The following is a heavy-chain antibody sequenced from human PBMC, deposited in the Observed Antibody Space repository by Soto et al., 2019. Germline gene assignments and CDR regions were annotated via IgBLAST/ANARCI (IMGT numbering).Heavy chain of an antibody. CDR3: ARVAGHCSGGSCYSYYFDY. J-gene: IGHJ4*02. CDR1: GGSISSGGYY. D-gene: IGHD2-15*01. CDR2: IYYSGST. V-gene: IGHV4-31*03. Sequence: QVQLQESGPGLVKPSQTLSLTCTVSGGSISSGGYYWSWIRQHPGKGLEWIGYIYYSGSTYYNPSLKSRVTISVVTSKNQFSLKLSSVTDPDTAVSYCARVAGHCSGGSCYSYYFDYWGQGTLVTVSS.